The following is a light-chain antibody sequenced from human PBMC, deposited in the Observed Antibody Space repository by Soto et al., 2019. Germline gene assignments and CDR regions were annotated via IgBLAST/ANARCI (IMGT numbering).Light chain of an antibody. J-gene: IGKJ1*01. Sequence: DIQMTQSPSSLSASVGDRVTITCRASQIISTYLYWYQQRAGLAPRLLIYAASSLQSGVPPRFSGSGSGTDFTLTISSLQPEDFATYFCQQTYSAPPTFGQGTKGDIK. V-gene: IGKV1-39*01. CDR3: QQTYSAPPT. CDR1: QIISTY. CDR2: AAS.